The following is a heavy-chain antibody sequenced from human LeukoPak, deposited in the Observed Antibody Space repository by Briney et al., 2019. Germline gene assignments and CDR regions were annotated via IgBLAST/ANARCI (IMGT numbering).Heavy chain of an antibody. CDR1: GFTFSSYW. CDR2: INSDESRT. V-gene: IGHV3-74*01. CDR3: ARGGQTAEAGTVADY. D-gene: IGHD6-19*01. J-gene: IGHJ4*02. Sequence: GGSLRLSCAASGFTFSSYWMHWVRQAPGKGLVWVSRINSDESRTSYAGSVKGRFTISRDNAKNTPYLQMNSLRVEDTAVYFCARGGQTAEAGTVADYWGQGTLVTVSS.